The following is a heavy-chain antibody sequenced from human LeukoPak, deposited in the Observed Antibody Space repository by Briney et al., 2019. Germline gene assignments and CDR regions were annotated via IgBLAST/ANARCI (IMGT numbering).Heavy chain of an antibody. CDR2: IYYSGST. D-gene: IGHD3-22*01. CDR3: ATHQSRTSGYHFDY. J-gene: IGHJ4*02. CDR1: GGSISSSNYY. V-gene: IGHV4-39*01. Sequence: PSETLSLTCTVSGGSISSSNYYWGWIRQPPGTGLEWIGSIYYSGSTYYNPSLKSRVTISVDTSKNQFSLKLSSVTAADTAVYYCATHQSRTSGYHFDYWGQGTLVTVSS.